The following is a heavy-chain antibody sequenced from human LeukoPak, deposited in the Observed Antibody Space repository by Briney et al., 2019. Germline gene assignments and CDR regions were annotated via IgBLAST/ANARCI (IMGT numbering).Heavy chain of an antibody. D-gene: IGHD3-22*01. Sequence: PSETLSLTCAVYGGSFSGYYWSWIRQPPGKGLEWIGEINHSGSTNYNPSLKSRVTISVDTSKNQFSLKLSSVTAADTAVYYCARRATIYDSSGYSYYYYMDVWGKGTTVTISS. CDR2: INHSGST. J-gene: IGHJ6*03. CDR1: GGSFSGYY. CDR3: ARRATIYDSSGYSYYYYMDV. V-gene: IGHV4-34*01.